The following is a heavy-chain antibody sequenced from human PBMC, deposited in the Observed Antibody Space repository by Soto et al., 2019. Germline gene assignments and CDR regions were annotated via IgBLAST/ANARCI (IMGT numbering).Heavy chain of an antibody. CDR1: GFTFSSYA. Sequence: PGGSLRLSCAASGFTFSSYAMGWVRQGPGKGLEWVAVVSIGGSTHYADSVRGRFTISRDNSKNTLSLQMNSPTAEDTAVYFCAKRRGAGGHFDYWGKGALVTVSS. CDR2: VSIGGST. CDR3: AKRRGAGGHFDY. J-gene: IGHJ4*02. D-gene: IGHD2-15*01. V-gene: IGHV3-23*01.